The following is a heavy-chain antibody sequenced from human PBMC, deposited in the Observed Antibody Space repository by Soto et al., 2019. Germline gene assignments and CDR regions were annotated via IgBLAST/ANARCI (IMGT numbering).Heavy chain of an antibody. J-gene: IGHJ4*02. D-gene: IGHD3-22*01. CDR3: ARGGGYYDSSGYHDGEDY. CDR2: MNPNSGNT. V-gene: IGHV1-8*01. Sequence: KVSCKASGYTFTSYDINWVRQATGQGLEWMGWMNPNSGNTGYAQKFQGRVTMTRNTSISTAYMELSSLRSEDTAVYYCARGGGYYDSSGYHDGEDYWGQGTLVTVSS. CDR1: GYTFTSYD.